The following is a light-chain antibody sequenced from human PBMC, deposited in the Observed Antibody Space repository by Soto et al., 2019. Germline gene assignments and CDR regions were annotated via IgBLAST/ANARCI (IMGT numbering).Light chain of an antibody. Sequence: QSALTQPASVSGSPGQSITISCTGTSSDVGGYNYVSWYQQHPGKAPKLMIYEVSNRPSGVSNRFSGSKSGNTASLTISGLQAEDEADYYCSSYTSSSTLVFGTGTMV. CDR3: SSYTSSSTLV. CDR2: EVS. V-gene: IGLV2-14*01. J-gene: IGLJ1*01. CDR1: SSDVGGYNY.